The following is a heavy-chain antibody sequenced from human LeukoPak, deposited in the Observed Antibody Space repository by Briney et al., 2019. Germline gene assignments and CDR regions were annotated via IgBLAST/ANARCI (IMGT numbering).Heavy chain of an antibody. CDR2: INSDGSST. J-gene: IGHJ3*02. CDR3: ARDDGMKDAFDI. CDR1: GFTFSSYW. D-gene: IGHD1-1*01. V-gene: IGHV3-74*01. Sequence: GGSLRLSCAASGFTFSSYWMHWVRQAPGKGLVWVSRINSDGSSTSYADSVKGRFTISRDNAENTLYLQMNSLRAEDTAVYYCARDDGMKDAFDIWGQGTMVTVSS.